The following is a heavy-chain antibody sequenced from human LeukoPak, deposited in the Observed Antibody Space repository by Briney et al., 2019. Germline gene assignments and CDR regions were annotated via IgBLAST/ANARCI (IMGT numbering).Heavy chain of an antibody. CDR2: ISAYNGNT. Sequence: ASVKVSCKASGYTFTSYGISWVRQAPGQGLEWMGWISAYNGNTNYAQKLQGRVTMTTDTSTSTAYMELRSLRSDDTAVYYCARDAFYYYGSGSYDPRFDYWGQGTLVTVSS. J-gene: IGHJ4*02. V-gene: IGHV1-18*04. CDR1: GYTFTSYG. D-gene: IGHD3-10*01. CDR3: ARDAFYYYGSGSYDPRFDY.